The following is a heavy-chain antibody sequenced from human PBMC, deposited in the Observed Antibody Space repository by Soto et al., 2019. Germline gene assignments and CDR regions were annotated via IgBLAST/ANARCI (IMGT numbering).Heavy chain of an antibody. V-gene: IGHV1-2*02. CDR2: INPNSGGA. CDR3: AREAENYSYYGMDV. CDR1: GYTFTGHY. Sequence: QVQLVQSGAEVKKPGASVKVSCKAAGYTFTGHYIHWVRQAPGRGLEWMGRINPNSGGANYAQKFQGRVPLTRDTSGSTASMEVSRLRSDDTAVYVCAREAENYSYYGMDVWGQGTTVTVSS. J-gene: IGHJ6*02.